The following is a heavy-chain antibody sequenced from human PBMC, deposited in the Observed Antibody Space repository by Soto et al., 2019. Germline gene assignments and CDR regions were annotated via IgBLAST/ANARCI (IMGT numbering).Heavy chain of an antibody. V-gene: IGHV1-69*13. CDR3: ARGPSTVTTPPYYYYYMDV. Sequence: ASVKVSCKASGGTFSSYAISWVRQAPGQGLEWMGGIIPIFGTANYAQKFQGRVTITADESTSTAYMELSSLRSEDTAVYYCARGPSTVTTPPYYYYYMDVWGKGTTVTVSS. J-gene: IGHJ6*03. D-gene: IGHD4-4*01. CDR2: IIPIFGTA. CDR1: GGTFSSYA.